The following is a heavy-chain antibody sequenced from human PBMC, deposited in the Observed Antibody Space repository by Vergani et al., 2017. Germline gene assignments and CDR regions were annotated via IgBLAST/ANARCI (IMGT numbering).Heavy chain of an antibody. Sequence: QVQLVQSGAEVKKPGSSVQVSCKASGGTFTSYAISWVRQAPGQGLEWMGGIIPLFGTANYAQKFQGRVTITADESTSTAYMEVSRLRSEDTAVYYCGRGAFDASIAAARQDYYYYYCMDVWGEGTTVTVSS. J-gene: IGHJ6*03. V-gene: IGHV1-69*13. CDR3: GRGAFDASIAAARQDYYYYYCMDV. D-gene: IGHD6-6*01. CDR2: IIPLFGTA. CDR1: GGTFTSYA.